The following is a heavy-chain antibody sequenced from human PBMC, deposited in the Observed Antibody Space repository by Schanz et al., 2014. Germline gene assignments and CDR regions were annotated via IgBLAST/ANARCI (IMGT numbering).Heavy chain of an antibody. CDR2: IYYRGGT. J-gene: IGHJ4*02. CDR1: GGSINSDAFY. CDR3: ARDRLAAQGIDS. D-gene: IGHD6-6*01. Sequence: QVQLQESGPGVVKPSQTLSLTCTVSGGSINSDAFYWTWIRQHPGKGLEWVGYIYYRGGTYYSPSLKSRVSISLDTSKNQFSLNLSSVTAADTAVYYCARDRLAAQGIDSWGQGTLVTVSS. V-gene: IGHV4-31*03.